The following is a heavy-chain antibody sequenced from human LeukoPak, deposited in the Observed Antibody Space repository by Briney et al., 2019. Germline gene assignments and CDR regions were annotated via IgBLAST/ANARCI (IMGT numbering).Heavy chain of an antibody. D-gene: IGHD4-17*01. CDR3: ARDDYGDYVFRF. J-gene: IGHJ4*02. Sequence: PQTLSLTCALYAGSPTMINWWSCVRQHPGKGLEWIGEIYHSGSTSYNPSLKSRVTISVDKSKTQFSLKLSSVTAADAAVYYCARDDYGDYVFRFWGQGTLVTVSS. CDR2: IYHSGST. V-gene: IGHV4-4*03. CDR1: AGSPTMINW.